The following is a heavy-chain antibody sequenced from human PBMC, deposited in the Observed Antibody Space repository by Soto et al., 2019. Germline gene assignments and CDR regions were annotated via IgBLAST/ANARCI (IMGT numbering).Heavy chain of an antibody. CDR3: AKSHDIVVVPAAFNWFDP. Sequence: LSCAASGFTFSSYAMSWVRQAPGKGLEWVSAISGSGGSTYYADSVKGRFTISRDNSKNTLYLQMNSLRAEDTAVYYCAKSHDIVVVPAAFNWFDPWGQGTLVTVSS. CDR1: GFTFSSYA. J-gene: IGHJ5*02. V-gene: IGHV3-23*01. D-gene: IGHD2-2*01. CDR2: ISGSGGST.